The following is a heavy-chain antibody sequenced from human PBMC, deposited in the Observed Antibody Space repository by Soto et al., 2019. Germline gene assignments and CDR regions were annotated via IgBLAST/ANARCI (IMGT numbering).Heavy chain of an antibody. CDR2: ILVDGRT. Sequence: PGGSLRLSRAACVFICSSYYMSWVRQAPGKGLEWVSTILVDGRTFYVDSVKGRFTISRDSSQNTVYLQMNSLTAGDTALYYCAKATATGGGAFDICGQGTMVTVSS. CDR3: AKATATGGGAFDI. CDR1: VFICSSYY. D-gene: IGHD2-8*02. J-gene: IGHJ3*02. V-gene: IGHV3-23*01.